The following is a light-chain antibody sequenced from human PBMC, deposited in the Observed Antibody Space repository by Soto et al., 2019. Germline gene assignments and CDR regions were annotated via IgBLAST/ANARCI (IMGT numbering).Light chain of an antibody. CDR2: GAS. CDR3: QQYDSLPRT. V-gene: IGKV3-20*01. Sequence: DIVLTQFPGTLSLSPGERATLSCRTSKSITANYLAWYQQKSGQAPRLLIYGASNRASGIPDRFSGSGSGTDFTLTITRLEPEDFAVYYCQQYDSLPRTFGRGTKVEIK. J-gene: IGKJ1*01. CDR1: KSITANY.